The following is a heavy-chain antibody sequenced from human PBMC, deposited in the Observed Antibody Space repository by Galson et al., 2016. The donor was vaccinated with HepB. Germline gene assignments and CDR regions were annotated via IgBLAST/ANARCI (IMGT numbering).Heavy chain of an antibody. D-gene: IGHD1-14*01. CDR1: GFAFSSYS. V-gene: IGHV3-21*01. J-gene: IGHJ1*01. CDR2: ISSTGSFI. Sequence: SPRLSCAASGFAFSSYSLNWVRQAPGQGLEWVASISSTGSFIDYADSVKGRFTISRDNAENSVSLQMTSLRVEDTAVYYCTRSTDRRRYFKYWGLGTLVIVSS. CDR3: TRSTDRRRYFKY.